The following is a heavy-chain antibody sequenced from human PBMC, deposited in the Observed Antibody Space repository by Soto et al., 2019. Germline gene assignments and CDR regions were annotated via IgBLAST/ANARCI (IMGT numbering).Heavy chain of an antibody. J-gene: IGHJ4*02. Sequence: QVQLQESGPGLVKPSQTLSLTCTVSGGSISSGGYYWSWIRQHPGKGLEWIGYIYYSGSTYYNPSLKXXVXIXADTSKNQFSLKLSSVTAADTAVYYCAREVVSKIDYWGQGTLVTVSS. CDR1: GGSISSGGYY. CDR2: IYYSGST. V-gene: IGHV4-31*01. CDR3: AREVVSKIDY. D-gene: IGHD2-15*01.